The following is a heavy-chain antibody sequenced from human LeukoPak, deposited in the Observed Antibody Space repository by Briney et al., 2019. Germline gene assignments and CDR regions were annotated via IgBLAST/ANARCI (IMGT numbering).Heavy chain of an antibody. CDR1: GYTFTGYY. V-gene: IGHV1-2*02. CDR2: INPNSGGT. CDR3: ARSFEWSFYFDY. J-gene: IGHJ4*02. D-gene: IGHD2-8*01. Sequence: ASVKVSCKASGYTFTGYYKQWVRQAPGQGLEWMGWINPNSGGTNYAQNFQGRVTMTRHTSISTAYMELSRLRFDDTAVYYCARSFEWSFYFDYWGQGSLVTVSS.